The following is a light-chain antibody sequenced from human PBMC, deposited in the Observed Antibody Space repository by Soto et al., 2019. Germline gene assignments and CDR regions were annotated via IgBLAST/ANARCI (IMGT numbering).Light chain of an antibody. CDR2: EVN. V-gene: IGLV2-14*01. CDR3: LSYTSANTRV. CDR1: SSDVGGYKF. Sequence: QSVLTQPASVSASPGQSITISCTGTSSDVGGYKFVSWYQHHPGKAPKPMIYEVNNRPSGVSNRFSGSKSGNTASLTISGLQPEDEADYYCLSYTSANTRVFGGGTKLTVL. J-gene: IGLJ3*02.